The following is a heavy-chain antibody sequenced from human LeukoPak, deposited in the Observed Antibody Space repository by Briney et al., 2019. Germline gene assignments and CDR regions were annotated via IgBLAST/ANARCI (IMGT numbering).Heavy chain of an antibody. J-gene: IGHJ4*02. D-gene: IGHD2-21*02. V-gene: IGHV3-23*01. CDR1: GFTFSSYA. CDR3: AKVYCGGDCYSGPFDY. Sequence: GGSLRLSCAAPGFTFSSYAMSWVRQAPGKGLEWVSAISGSGGSTYYADSVKGRFTISRDNSKNTLYLQMNSLRAEDTAVYYCAKVYCGGDCYSGPFDYWGQGTLVTVSS. CDR2: ISGSGGST.